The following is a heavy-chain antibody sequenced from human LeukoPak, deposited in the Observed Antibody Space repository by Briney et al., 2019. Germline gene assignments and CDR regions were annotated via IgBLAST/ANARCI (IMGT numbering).Heavy chain of an antibody. CDR1: GFTFNEYT. CDR2: ISGSGSYI. J-gene: IGHJ6*03. CDR3: ARGAYYYYYMDV. Sequence: GGSLRLSCAASGFTFNEYTMNWVRQAPGKGLEWVSSISGSGSYIYYAGSVKGRFTISRDNAKNSLYLQMNSLRAEDTAVYYCARGAYYYYYMDVWGKGTTVTVSS. V-gene: IGHV3-21*01.